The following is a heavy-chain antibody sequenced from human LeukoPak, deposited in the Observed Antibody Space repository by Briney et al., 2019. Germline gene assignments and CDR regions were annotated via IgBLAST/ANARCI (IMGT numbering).Heavy chain of an antibody. CDR1: GFTFSSYA. J-gene: IGHJ6*02. CDR3: AKQGAASGNYYYYGMDV. D-gene: IGHD1-1*01. V-gene: IGHV3-23*01. Sequence: GGSLRLSCAASGFTFSSYAMSWVRQAPGKGPEWVSAISGSGGSTYYADSVKGRFTISRDNSKNTLYLQMNSLRAEDTAVYYCAKQGAASGNYYYYGMDVWGQGTTVTVSS. CDR2: ISGSGGST.